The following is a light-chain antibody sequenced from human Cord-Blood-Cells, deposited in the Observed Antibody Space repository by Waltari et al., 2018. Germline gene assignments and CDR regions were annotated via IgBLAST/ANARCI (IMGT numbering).Light chain of an antibody. V-gene: IGKV1-5*03. CDR1: ESISSW. CDR2: KAS. CDR3: QQYKSYPHT. Sequence: DLQMTPSRSTLSASTGDRVTFTCRASESISSWLAWFQQKPGKAPKLLIYKASSLESGVPSRFSGSGSGTEFTLTISSLQPDDFATYYCQQYKSYPHTFGGGTKVEIK. J-gene: IGKJ4*01.